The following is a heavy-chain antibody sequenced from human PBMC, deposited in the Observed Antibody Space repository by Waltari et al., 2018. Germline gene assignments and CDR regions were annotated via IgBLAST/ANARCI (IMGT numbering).Heavy chain of an antibody. D-gene: IGHD6-13*01. CDR2: INHSGST. CDR3: ARGPMGEGQLVHFYFDY. J-gene: IGHJ4*02. CDR1: GGSFSGYY. V-gene: IGHV4-34*01. Sequence: QVQLQQWGAGLLKPSETLSLTCAVYGGSFSGYYWSWFRQPTGKGLEWIGEINHSGSTNYNPSLKSRVTISVDTSKNQFSLKLSSVTAADTAVYYCARGPMGEGQLVHFYFDYWGQGTLVTVSS.